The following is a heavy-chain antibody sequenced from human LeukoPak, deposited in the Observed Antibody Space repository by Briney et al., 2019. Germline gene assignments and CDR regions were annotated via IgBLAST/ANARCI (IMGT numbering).Heavy chain of an antibody. CDR2: ISGNGGST. J-gene: IGHJ4*02. D-gene: IGHD5-18*01. CDR1: GFTFSNCG. Sequence: PGGSLRLSCAASGFTFSNCGMSWVRQAPGKGPEWVSAISGNGGSTYYADPVKGRFTISRDNSKNTLYLQMNSLRAEDTAVYYCAKGTWIQLWSPSDYWGQGTLVTVSS. V-gene: IGHV3-23*01. CDR3: AKGTWIQLWSPSDY.